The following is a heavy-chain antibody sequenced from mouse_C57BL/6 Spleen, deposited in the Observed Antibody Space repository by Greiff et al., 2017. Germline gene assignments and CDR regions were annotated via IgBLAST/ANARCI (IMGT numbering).Heavy chain of an antibody. CDR1: GYTFTDYY. CDR2: INPNNGGT. Sequence: VQLQQSGPELVKPGASVKISCKASGYTFTDYYMNWVKQSHGKSLEWIGDINPNNGGTSYNQKFKGKATLTVDKSSSTAYMELRSLTSEDSAVYYCAGSYSNYGGYYAMDYWGQGTSVTVSS. V-gene: IGHV1-26*01. D-gene: IGHD2-5*01. J-gene: IGHJ4*01. CDR3: AGSYSNYGGYYAMDY.